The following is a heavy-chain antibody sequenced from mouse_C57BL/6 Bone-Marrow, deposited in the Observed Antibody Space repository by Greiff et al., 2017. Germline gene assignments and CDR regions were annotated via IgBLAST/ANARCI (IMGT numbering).Heavy chain of an antibody. D-gene: IGHD2-3*01. CDR2: IDPSDSYT. Sequence: QVQLQQPGAELVRPGTSVKLSCKASGYTFTSYWMHWVKQRPGQGLEWIGVIDPSDSYTNYNQKFKGKATLTVDTSSSTAYMQLSSLTSEDSAVYYGARGDDGPYWGQGTTLTVSS. V-gene: IGHV1-59*01. J-gene: IGHJ2*01. CDR3: ARGDDGPY. CDR1: GYTFTSYW.